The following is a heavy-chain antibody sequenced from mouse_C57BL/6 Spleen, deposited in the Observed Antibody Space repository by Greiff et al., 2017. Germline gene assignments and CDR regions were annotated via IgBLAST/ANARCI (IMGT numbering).Heavy chain of an antibody. D-gene: IGHD1-1*01. J-gene: IGHJ2*01. CDR3: ASTTVVADYFDY. CDR1: GFTFSSYA. V-gene: IGHV5-4*01. CDR2: ISDGCCYP. Sequence: EVQGVESGGGLVKPGGSLKLSCAASGFTFSSYAMSWVRPTPGKRLEWVATISDGCCYPYYPDNVKCRFTISRDNAKNNLYLQMSHLKSEDTAMYYCASTTVVADYFDYWGQGTTLTVSS.